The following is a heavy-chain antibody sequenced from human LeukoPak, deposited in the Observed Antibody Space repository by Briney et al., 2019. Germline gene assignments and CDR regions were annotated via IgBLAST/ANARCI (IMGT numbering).Heavy chain of an antibody. CDR1: GFTVSSYA. V-gene: IGHV3-23*01. D-gene: IGHD3-3*01. CDR2: INGSGAST. J-gene: IGHJ4*02. CDR3: ATQIDYDFWSGYYGY. Sequence: GGSLRRSCAASGFTVSSYAMGWVRQAPGNGLEWVSAINGSGASTYYADSVKGRFTISRYNSKNTLYLQRNSLRAEDTAVYYCATQIDYDFWSGYYGYWGQGTLVTVSS.